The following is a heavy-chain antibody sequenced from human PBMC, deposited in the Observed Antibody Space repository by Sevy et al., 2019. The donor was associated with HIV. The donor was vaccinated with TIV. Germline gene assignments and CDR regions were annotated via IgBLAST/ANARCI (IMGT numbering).Heavy chain of an antibody. CDR2: FDPEDGET. CDR1: GYTLTGFS. V-gene: IGHV1-24*01. Sequence: ASVKVSCKVTGYTLTGFSMHWVRQTPGKGLEWMGTFDPEDGETIYAPKFQGRVIMTEDTSADIAHMDLSSLTSEDTAVYYCATTKDYYDSSGYPFDYWGQGTLVTVSS. CDR3: ATTKDYYDSSGYPFDY. D-gene: IGHD3-22*01. J-gene: IGHJ4*02.